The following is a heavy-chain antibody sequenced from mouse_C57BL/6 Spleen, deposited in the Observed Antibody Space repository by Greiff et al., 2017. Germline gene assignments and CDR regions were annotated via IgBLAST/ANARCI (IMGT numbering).Heavy chain of an antibody. Sequence: QVQLQQPGAELVKPGASVKLSCKASGYTFTSYWMHWVKQRPGRGLEWIGRIDPNSGGTKYNEKVKSKATLIVDKPASTAYMELSSLTSEDSAVYCCARSLLTTVVPGDYWGQGTTLTVSS. CDR3: ARSLLTTVVPGDY. D-gene: IGHD1-1*01. V-gene: IGHV1-72*01. J-gene: IGHJ2*01. CDR1: GYTFTSYW. CDR2: IDPNSGGT.